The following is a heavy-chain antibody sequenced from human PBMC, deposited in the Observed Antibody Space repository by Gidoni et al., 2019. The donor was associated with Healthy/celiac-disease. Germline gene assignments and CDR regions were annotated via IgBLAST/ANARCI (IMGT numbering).Heavy chain of an antibody. J-gene: IGHJ1*01. V-gene: IGHV5-51*01. CDR2: IYPGDSDT. CDR1: AYSFTSYW. CDR3: ARHEGGYSGYDRAEYFQH. D-gene: IGHD5-12*01. Sequence: EVQLVQSGAAVQKPGESSKIPGKGSAYSFTSYWIGWVRQMPGKGLEWMGFIYPGDSDTRYSPSFQGQVTISADESISTAYLQWSSLKASDTAMYYCARHEGGYSGYDRAEYFQHWGQGTLVTVSS.